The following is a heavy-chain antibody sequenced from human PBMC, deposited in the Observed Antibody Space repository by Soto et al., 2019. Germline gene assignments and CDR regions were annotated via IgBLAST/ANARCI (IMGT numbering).Heavy chain of an antibody. D-gene: IGHD6-19*01. CDR1: GGSINDYY. V-gene: IGHV4-59*01. J-gene: IGHJ4*02. Sequence: SETLSLTCTVSGGSINDYYWTWVRQTPEKGLEWIGYVYNIGSTNYNPSLKSRVTISLDTSKNQFSLNLNSVTAADTAVYYCARALALWSTGYYYFDYWGLGTLVTVSS. CDR2: VYNIGST. CDR3: ARALALWSTGYYYFDY.